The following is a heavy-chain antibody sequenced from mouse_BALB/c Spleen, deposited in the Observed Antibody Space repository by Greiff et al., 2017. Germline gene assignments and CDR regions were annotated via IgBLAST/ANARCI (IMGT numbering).Heavy chain of an antibody. Sequence: EVQLQESGPGLVKPSQSLSLTCSVTGYSITSGYYWNWIRQFPGNKLEWMGYISYDGSNNYNPSLKNRISITRDTSKNQFFLKLNSVTTEDTATYYCARDDGFFAYWGQGTLVTVSA. CDR3: ARDDGFFAY. D-gene: IGHD2-3*01. CDR1: GYSITSGYY. V-gene: IGHV3-6*02. J-gene: IGHJ3*01. CDR2: ISYDGSN.